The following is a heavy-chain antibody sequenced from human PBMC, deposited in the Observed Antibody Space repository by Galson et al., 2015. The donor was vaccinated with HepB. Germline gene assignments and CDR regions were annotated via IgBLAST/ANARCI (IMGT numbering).Heavy chain of an antibody. D-gene: IGHD1-14*01. Sequence: SLRLSCAASGFTFSDAWMSWVRQAPGKGLEWVARIKSRRFGGKVDYGTPVKGRFTISRDDSKHMLSLLMDSLKTEDTAVYYCTTTVRPEDFLEYWGQGSLVTVSS. CDR3: TTTVRPEDFLEY. CDR1: GFTFSDAW. V-gene: IGHV3-15*01. J-gene: IGHJ4*02. CDR2: IKSRRFGGKV.